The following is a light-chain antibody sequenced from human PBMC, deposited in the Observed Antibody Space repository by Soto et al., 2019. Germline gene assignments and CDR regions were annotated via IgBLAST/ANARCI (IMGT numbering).Light chain of an antibody. Sequence: EIVLTQSPGTLSLSPGERATLTCRASQSVSSSYLAWYQQKPGQAPRLLIYGASSRATGIPDRCSGSGSGTGLTLTISRLEPEDFAVYYCQQYGSSPPRYTFGQGTKLEIK. J-gene: IGKJ2*01. V-gene: IGKV3-20*01. CDR1: QSVSSSY. CDR2: GAS. CDR3: QQYGSSPPRYT.